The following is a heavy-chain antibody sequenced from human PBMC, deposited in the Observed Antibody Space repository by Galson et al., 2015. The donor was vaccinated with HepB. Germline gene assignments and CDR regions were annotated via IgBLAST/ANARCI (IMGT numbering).Heavy chain of an antibody. CDR2: IYWGDDK. J-gene: IGHJ4*02. D-gene: IGHD3-10*01. CDR1: GFSLSTSGVG. CDR3: ARYVLLWFGELPHCDY. V-gene: IGHV2-5*02. Sequence: PALVKPTQTLTLTCTFSGFSLSTSGVGVGWIRQPPGKALEWLALIYWGDDKRYSPSLKSRLTITKDTSKNQVVLAMTNRDPVDTATYYCARYVLLWFGELPHCDYWGQGTLVTVSS.